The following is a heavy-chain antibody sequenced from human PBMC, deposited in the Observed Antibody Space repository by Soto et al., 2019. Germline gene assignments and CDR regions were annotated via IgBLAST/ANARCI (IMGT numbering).Heavy chain of an antibody. Sequence: GASVKVSCKASGYTFTGYYMHWVRQGPGQRLEWKGWINPNSGGTNYAQKFQGSVTMTWDTSITTAYLDLTRLTTNDTALYYCAKRSGSAGSFSSNWGAPFDCWGQGTLVTVSS. V-gene: IGHV1-2*04. J-gene: IGHJ4*02. D-gene: IGHD6-13*01. CDR3: AKRSGSAGSFSSNWGAPFDC. CDR1: GYTFTGYY. CDR2: INPNSGGT.